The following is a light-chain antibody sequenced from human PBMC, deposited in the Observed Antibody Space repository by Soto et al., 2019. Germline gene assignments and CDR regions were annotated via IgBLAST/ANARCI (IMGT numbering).Light chain of an antibody. Sequence: IVMTQSPGTLSVSPGERATLSCRASQSVAKNYLAWYKQKPGQAPRLLIYDTSTRATGIPARFSGSGSGTEFTLTISSLQSEDFAVYYCQQYNNWPPITFGQGTRLEIK. CDR2: DTS. CDR3: QQYNNWPPIT. J-gene: IGKJ5*01. V-gene: IGKV3-15*01. CDR1: QSVAKN.